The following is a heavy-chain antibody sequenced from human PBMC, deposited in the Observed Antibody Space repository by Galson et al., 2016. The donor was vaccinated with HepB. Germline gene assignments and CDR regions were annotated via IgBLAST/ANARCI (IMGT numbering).Heavy chain of an antibody. D-gene: IGHD6-13*01. J-gene: IGHJ4*02. CDR2: ISYDGSNK. Sequence: SLRLSCAASGFTFSNYAMHWVRQAPGKGLEWVAVISYDGSNKYCADSVKGRFTVSRDNSKNTLYLQMNSPRTQDTAVYYCSRGGSSSWYAHYFDYWGQGTLVTVSS. CDR1: GFTFSNYA. CDR3: SRGGSSSWYAHYFDY. V-gene: IGHV3-30-3*01.